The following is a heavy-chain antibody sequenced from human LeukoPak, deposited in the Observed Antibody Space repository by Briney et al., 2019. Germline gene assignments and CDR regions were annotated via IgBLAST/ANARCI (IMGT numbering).Heavy chain of an antibody. D-gene: IGHD6-13*01. V-gene: IGHV4-34*01. J-gene: IGHJ5*02. CDR3: ARGGSSRNLNWFDP. CDR1: GGSFSGYY. CDR2: INHSGST. Sequence: PSETLSLTCAVYGGSFSGYYWSWIRQPPGKGLEWIGEINHSGSTNYNPSLKSRVTISVDTSKNQFSLKLSSVTAADTAMYYCARGGSSRNLNWFDPWGQGTLVTVSS.